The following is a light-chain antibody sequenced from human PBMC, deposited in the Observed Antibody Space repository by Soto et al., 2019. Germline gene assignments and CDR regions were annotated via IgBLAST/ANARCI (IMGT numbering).Light chain of an antibody. V-gene: IGKV3-20*01. J-gene: IGKJ4*01. CDR3: QQYRTPPLT. CDR2: GTS. Sequence: DIVLTQSPGTLSLSPGERATLSCRASQSISSSYLAWYQQKGGQAPKLLIYGTSTRATGVPDRFSGSGSATDFTLTISRLQPEYVAFYYCQQYRTPPLTFGGGTKVEIK. CDR1: QSISSSY.